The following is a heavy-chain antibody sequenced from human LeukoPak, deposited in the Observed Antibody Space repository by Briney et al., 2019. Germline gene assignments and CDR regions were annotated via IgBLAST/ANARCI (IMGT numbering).Heavy chain of an antibody. J-gene: IGHJ4*02. V-gene: IGHV3-23*01. Sequence: GGSLRLSCAASGFTFTTYAMSWVRQAPGKGLEWVSGITGSGGSTYYADSVKGRFTISRDNSKNTLYLQMNSLRSEDTAVYYCAQNGYGSPTYFDSWGQGTLVTVSS. CDR2: ITGSGGST. CDR3: AQNGYGSPTYFDS. CDR1: GFTFTTYA. D-gene: IGHD3-10*01.